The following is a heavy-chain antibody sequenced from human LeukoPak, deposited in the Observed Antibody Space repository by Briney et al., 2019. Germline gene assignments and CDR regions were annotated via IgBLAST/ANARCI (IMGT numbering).Heavy chain of an antibody. CDR2: ISDSGGSV. J-gene: IGHJ6*02. Sequence: GGSLRLSCSVSGFPFSSYAMQWVRQAPGKGMEYVSAISDSGGSVYYAHSVKGRFTISREYSKKTLYLQMSSLRSEDTAVYFCVRGYSFGPYGMDGWGQGTTVTVSS. CDR1: GFPFSSYA. CDR3: VRGYSFGPYGMDG. D-gene: IGHD2-15*01. V-gene: IGHV3-64D*08.